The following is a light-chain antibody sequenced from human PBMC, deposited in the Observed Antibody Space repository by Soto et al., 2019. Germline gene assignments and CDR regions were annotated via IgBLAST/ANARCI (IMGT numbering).Light chain of an antibody. CDR1: SGHSNYA. J-gene: IGLJ3*02. V-gene: IGLV4-69*01. Sequence: QPVLTQSPSASASLGASVNLTCTLDSGHSNYAIAWHQQQPGKGPRYLMKINSDGSHNKGDGIPDRFSSSSSGAERYLTISSLQSEDEADYYCQTWGTGVQGFGGGTQLTVL. CDR3: QTWGTGVQG. CDR2: INSDGSH.